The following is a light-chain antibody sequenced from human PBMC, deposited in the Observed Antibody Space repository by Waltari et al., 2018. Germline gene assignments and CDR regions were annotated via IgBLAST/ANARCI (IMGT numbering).Light chain of an antibody. V-gene: IGLV4-69*01. J-gene: IGLJ3*02. CDR3: QTGGHGAWV. CDR2: VNSDGTH. CDR1: SGHSSNV. Sequence: QLVLTQSPSASASLGASVKLTCTLSSGHSSNVIAWLQQQPEKGPRVLMQVNSDGTHSEGDEIPDRFSGSSSGAARYLTISSLESDDEADYYCQTGGHGAWVFGGGTKLTVL.